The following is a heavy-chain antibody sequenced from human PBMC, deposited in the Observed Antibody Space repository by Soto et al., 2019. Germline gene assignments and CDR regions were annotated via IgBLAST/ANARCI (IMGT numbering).Heavy chain of an antibody. D-gene: IGHD6-13*01. J-gene: IGHJ5*02. CDR3: ARAHSSSWNHFSYNWFDP. CDR2: IYYSGST. Sequence: PSETLSLTCTVSGGSISSYYWSWIRQPPGKGLEWIGYIYYSGSTNYNPSLKSRVTISVDTSKNQFSLKLSSVTAADTAVYYCARAHSSSWNHFSYNWFDPWGQGTLVTVSS. CDR1: GGSISSYY. V-gene: IGHV4-59*01.